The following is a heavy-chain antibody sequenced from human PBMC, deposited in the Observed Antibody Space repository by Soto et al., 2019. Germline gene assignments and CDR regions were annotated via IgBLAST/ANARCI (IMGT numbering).Heavy chain of an antibody. CDR3: ARHRPNSSGWYTDY. Sequence: SETLSLTCTVSGGSISSSSYYWGWIRQPPGKGLEWIGSIYYSGSTYYNPSLKSRVTISVDTSKNQFSLKLSSVTAADAAVYYCARHRPNSSGWYTDYWGQGTLVTVSS. D-gene: IGHD6-19*01. V-gene: IGHV4-39*01. CDR2: IYYSGST. CDR1: GGSISSSSYY. J-gene: IGHJ4*02.